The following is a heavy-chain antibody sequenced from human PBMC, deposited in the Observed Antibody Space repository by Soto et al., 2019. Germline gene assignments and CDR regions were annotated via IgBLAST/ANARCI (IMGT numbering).Heavy chain of an antibody. CDR3: ARDQEPLYYYYYYGMDV. CDR2: ISSSSSTI. J-gene: IGHJ6*02. V-gene: IGHV3-48*02. Sequence: GKGLEWVSYISSSSSTIYYADSVKGRFTISRDNAKNSLYLQMNSLRDEDTAVYYCARDQEPLYYYYYYGMDVWGQGTTVTVSS. D-gene: IGHD3-16*01.